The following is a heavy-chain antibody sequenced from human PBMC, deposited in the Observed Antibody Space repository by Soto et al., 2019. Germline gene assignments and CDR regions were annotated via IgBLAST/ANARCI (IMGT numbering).Heavy chain of an antibody. CDR3: AKDLDPITATTFDF. CDR1: KFPFTDFA. V-gene: IGHV3-23*01. J-gene: IGHJ4*02. Sequence: HLLESGGGLVQPGGSLRLSCVASKFPFTDFAMNWVRQAPGKGLEWVSAVSGRGDTTYYADSVNGRFTISRDNSQNIVFLQMHSLRAEDTGVYYCAKDLDPITATTFDFWGQGTLVTVSS. D-gene: IGHD1-7*01. CDR2: VSGRGDTT.